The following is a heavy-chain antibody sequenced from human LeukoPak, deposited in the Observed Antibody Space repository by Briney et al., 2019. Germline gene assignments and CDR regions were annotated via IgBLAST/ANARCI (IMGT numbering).Heavy chain of an antibody. J-gene: IGHJ4*02. CDR3: ARDNKGPSYYFDY. Sequence: ASVKVSCKASGYTFTNYGISWVRQAPGQGLEWMGWVSAYADNTNYVQKVQGRVTMTTDTSTSTAYMELRSLRSDDTAVYYCARDNKGPSYYFDYWGQGTLVTVSS. D-gene: IGHD2/OR15-2a*01. CDR1: GYTFTNYG. CDR2: VSAYADNT. V-gene: IGHV1-18*01.